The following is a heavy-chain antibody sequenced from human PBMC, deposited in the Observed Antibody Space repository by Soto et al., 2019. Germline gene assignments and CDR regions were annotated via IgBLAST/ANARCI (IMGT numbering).Heavy chain of an antibody. Sequence: ASVKVSCKASGYTFTGYYMHWVRQAPGQGLEWMGWINPNSGGTNYAQKFQGWVTMTRDTSISTAYMELSRLRSDDTAVYYCARGQRNYYGSGRNYYYGMDVWGQGTTVTVSS. D-gene: IGHD3-10*01. CDR2: INPNSGGT. V-gene: IGHV1-2*04. J-gene: IGHJ6*02. CDR1: GYTFTGYY. CDR3: ARGQRNYYGSGRNYYYGMDV.